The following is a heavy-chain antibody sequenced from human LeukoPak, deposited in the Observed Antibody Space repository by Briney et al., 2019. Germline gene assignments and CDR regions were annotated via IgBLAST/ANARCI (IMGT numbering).Heavy chain of an antibody. V-gene: IGHV4-61*02. CDR1: GGSVGSENSY. CDR2: IYADGSS. CDR3: ARGYYYRT. D-gene: IGHD3-10*01. J-gene: IGHJ4*01. Sequence: SQTLSLACTVSGGSVGSENSYWNWIRQPAGKGLEWIGRIYADGSSTYNPSLKSRVTILVDTSKNQFSLRLTSMTAADTAVYYCARGYYYRTWGHGILVTVSS.